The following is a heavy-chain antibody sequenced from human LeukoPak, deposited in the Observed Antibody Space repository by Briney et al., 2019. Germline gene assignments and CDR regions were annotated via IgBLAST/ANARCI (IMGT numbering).Heavy chain of an antibody. Sequence: ASVKVSCKASGYTFTSYGISWVRQAPGQGLEWMGWISAYNGNTNYAQKLQGRVTITADKSTSTAYMELSSLRSEDTAVYYCARGRGPPPSGWYEYWGQGTLVTVSS. CDR2: ISAYNGNT. D-gene: IGHD6-19*01. CDR1: GYTFTSYG. V-gene: IGHV1-18*01. J-gene: IGHJ4*02. CDR3: ARGRGPPPSGWYEY.